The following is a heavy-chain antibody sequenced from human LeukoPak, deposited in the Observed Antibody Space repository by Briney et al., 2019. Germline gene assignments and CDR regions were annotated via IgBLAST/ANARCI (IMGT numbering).Heavy chain of an antibody. CDR1: GGSISSYY. CDR2: IYYSGST. V-gene: IGHV4-59*01. D-gene: IGHD3-22*01. J-gene: IGHJ6*02. CDR3: ARDLIDYYYGMDV. Sequence: SETLSLTCTVSGGSISSYYWSWIRQPPGKGLEWIGYIYYSGSTNYNPSLKSRVTISVGTSKNQFSLKLSSVTAADTAVYYCARDLIDYYYGMDVWGQGTTVTVSS.